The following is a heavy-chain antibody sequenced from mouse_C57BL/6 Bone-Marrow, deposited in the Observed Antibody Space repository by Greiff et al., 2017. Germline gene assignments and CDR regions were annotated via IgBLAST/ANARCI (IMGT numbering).Heavy chain of an antibody. CDR3: ARRYYGSYFDY. Sequence: QLQQPGAELVKPGASVKLSCKASGYTFTSYWMHWVKQRPGQGLEWIGMIHPNSGSTNYNEKFKSKATLTVDKSSSTAYMQLSSLTSEDSAVYYCARRYYGSYFDYWGQGTTLTVSS. J-gene: IGHJ2*01. CDR1: GYTFTSYW. CDR2: IHPNSGST. D-gene: IGHD1-1*01. V-gene: IGHV1-64*01.